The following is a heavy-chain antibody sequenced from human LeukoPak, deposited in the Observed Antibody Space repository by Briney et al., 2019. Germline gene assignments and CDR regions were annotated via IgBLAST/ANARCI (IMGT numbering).Heavy chain of an antibody. CDR1: GGSISSGGYS. CDR3: ARSIAAAGSRVNWFDP. CDR2: IYHSGST. J-gene: IGHJ5*02. V-gene: IGHV4-30-2*01. D-gene: IGHD6-13*01. Sequence: PSETLSLTCAVSGGSISSGGYSWSWIRQPPGKGLEWIGYIYHSGSTYYNPSLKSRVTISVDRSKNQFSLKLSSVTAADTAVDYCARSIAAAGSRVNWFDPWGQGTLVTVSS.